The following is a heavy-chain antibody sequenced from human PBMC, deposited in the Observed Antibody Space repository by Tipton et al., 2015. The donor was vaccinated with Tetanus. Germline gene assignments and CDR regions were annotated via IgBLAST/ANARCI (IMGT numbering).Heavy chain of an antibody. CDR2: VWYDGTRK. D-gene: IGHD1-14*01. V-gene: IGHV3-33*01. Sequence: SLRLSCAASGFTFSTHGMHWVRQAPGKGLEWVALVWYDGTRKYYTESVEGRFTISRDNSKNTLYLQMDSLRVEDTATWCCAGEGFVALLRPLDCGGQGTLVSLSS. J-gene: IGHJ4*02. CDR1: GFTFSTHG. CDR3: AGEGFVALLRPLDC.